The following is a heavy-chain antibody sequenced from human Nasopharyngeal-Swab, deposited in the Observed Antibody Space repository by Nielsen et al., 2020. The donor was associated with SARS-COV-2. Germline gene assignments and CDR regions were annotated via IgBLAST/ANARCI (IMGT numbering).Heavy chain of an antibody. Sequence: GGSLRLSCAASGFTFSSYGMHWVRQAPGKGLEWVAVISYDGSNKYYADSVKGRFTISRDNSKNTLYLQMNSLRAEDMAVYYCAKDFRSGWTSYYYYMDVWGKGTTVTVSS. CDR2: ISYDGSNK. CDR1: GFTFSSYG. J-gene: IGHJ6*03. CDR3: AKDFRSGWTSYYYYMDV. V-gene: IGHV3-30*18. D-gene: IGHD6-19*01.